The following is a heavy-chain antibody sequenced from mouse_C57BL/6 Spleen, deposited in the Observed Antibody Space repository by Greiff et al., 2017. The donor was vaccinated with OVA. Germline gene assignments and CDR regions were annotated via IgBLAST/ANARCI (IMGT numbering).Heavy chain of an antibody. V-gene: IGHV5-17*01. CDR3: ARVYYGNYEDYCDY. Sequence: EVQVVESGGGLVKPGGSLKLSCAASGFTFSDYGMHWVRQAPEKGLEWVAYISSGSSTIYYADTVKGRFTISRDNAKNTLFLQMTSLRSEDTAMYYCARVYYGNYEDYCDYWGQGTTLTVSS. CDR2: ISSGSSTI. CDR1: GFTFSDYG. J-gene: IGHJ2*01. D-gene: IGHD2-1*01.